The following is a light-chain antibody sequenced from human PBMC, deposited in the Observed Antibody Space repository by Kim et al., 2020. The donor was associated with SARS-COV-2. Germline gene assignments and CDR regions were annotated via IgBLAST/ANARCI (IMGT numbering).Light chain of an antibody. CDR1: QSVHIY. CDR2: DAS. J-gene: IGKJ5*01. CDR3: QHRYNSIT. V-gene: IGKV3-11*01. Sequence: SLSPGERATRSCRASQSVHIYLAWYQQRPGQAPRLLIHDASNRATGIPARFSGSGSGTDFTLTISSLEPEDFAVYYCQHRYNSITFAQGTRLEIK.